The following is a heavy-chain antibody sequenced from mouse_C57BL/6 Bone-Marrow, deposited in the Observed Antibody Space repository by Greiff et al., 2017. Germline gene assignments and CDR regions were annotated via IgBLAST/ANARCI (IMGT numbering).Heavy chain of an antibody. V-gene: IGHV2-9-1*01. CDR1: GFSLTSYA. J-gene: IGHJ1*03. Sequence: QVQLKESGPGLVAPSQSLSITCTVSGFSLTSYALSWVRQPPGTGLEWLGVIWTGGGTNYNSALKSRLSISKDNSKSPVFLKMNSLQTDDTARYYCARILYYGSSYRYFDVWGTGTTVTVAS. CDR3: ARILYYGSSYRYFDV. D-gene: IGHD1-1*01. CDR2: IWTGGGT.